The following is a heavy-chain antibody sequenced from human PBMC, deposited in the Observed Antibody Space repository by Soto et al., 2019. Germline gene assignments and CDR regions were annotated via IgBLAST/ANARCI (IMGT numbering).Heavy chain of an antibody. Sequence: QVQLVQSGAEVKRPGASVKVSCKASGYPFTGHYIHWLRQAPGQGLEWMGRISNSGGTKYAQNLQGRVTMTRDTSITTAYMELKGLKSDGTAVYSCARGGSWYAFWGPGTLVTVSS. CDR1: GYPFTGHY. D-gene: IGHD6-13*01. V-gene: IGHV1-2*02. J-gene: IGHJ4*02. CDR2: ISNSGGT. CDR3: ARGGSWYAF.